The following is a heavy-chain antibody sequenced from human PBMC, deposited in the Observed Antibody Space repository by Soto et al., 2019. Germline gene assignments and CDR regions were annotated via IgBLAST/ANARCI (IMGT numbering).Heavy chain of an antibody. V-gene: IGHV1-18*04. D-gene: IGHD3-10*01. J-gene: IGHJ4*02. CDR1: GYIFINYY. CDR3: ARVTGFYGSGEIDY. Sequence: ASVKVSCKASGYIFINYYIHWVRQAPGQGLEWMGWISAYNGNTNYAQKLQGRVTMTTDTSTSTAYMELRSLRSDDTAVYYCARVTGFYGSGEIDYWGQGTLVTVSS. CDR2: ISAYNGNT.